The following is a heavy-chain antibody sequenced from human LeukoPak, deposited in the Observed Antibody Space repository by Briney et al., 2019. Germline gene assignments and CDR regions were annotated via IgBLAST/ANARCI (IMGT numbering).Heavy chain of an antibody. CDR1: GYTFTGYY. D-gene: IGHD2-2*02. V-gene: IGHV1-2*02. CDR3: AVMRGYCSSTSCYTGLYYYGMDV. CDR2: INPNSGGT. Sequence: GASVKVSCKASGYTFTGYYMHWVRQAPGQGLEWMGWINPNSGGTNYAQKFQGRVTMTRDTSISTAYMELSRLRSDDTAVYYCAVMRGYCSSTSCYTGLYYYGMDVWGQGTTVTVSS. J-gene: IGHJ6*02.